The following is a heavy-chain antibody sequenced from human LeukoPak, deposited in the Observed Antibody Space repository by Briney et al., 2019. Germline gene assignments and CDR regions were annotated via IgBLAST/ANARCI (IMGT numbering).Heavy chain of an antibody. J-gene: IGHJ4*02. CDR1: GFTFSSYG. Sequence: GGSLRLSCAASGFTFSSYGMHWVRQAPGKGLEWVAFIRYDGSNKYYADSVKGRFTISRDNSKNTLYLQMNSLRAEDTAVYYCAKVPRGYSYGFFDYWGRGTLVTVSS. CDR3: AKVPRGYSYGFFDY. V-gene: IGHV3-30*02. D-gene: IGHD5-18*01. CDR2: IRYDGSNK.